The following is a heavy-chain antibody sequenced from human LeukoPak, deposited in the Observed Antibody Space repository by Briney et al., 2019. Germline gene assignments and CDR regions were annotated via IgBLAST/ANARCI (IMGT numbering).Heavy chain of an antibody. CDR3: AKPSGYNYCPYGMDV. J-gene: IGHJ6*02. D-gene: IGHD5-18*01. Sequence: GGSLRLSCAASGFTVSSNYMSWVRQAPGKGLEWVSVIYSGGSTYYADSVKGRFTISRDNSKNTLYLQMNSLRAEDTAVYYCAKPSGYNYCPYGMDVWGQGNMVTVSS. CDR1: GFTVSSNY. CDR2: IYSGGST. V-gene: IGHV3-66*04.